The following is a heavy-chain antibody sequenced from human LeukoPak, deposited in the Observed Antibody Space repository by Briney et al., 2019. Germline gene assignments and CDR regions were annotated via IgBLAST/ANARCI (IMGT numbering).Heavy chain of an antibody. CDR2: IIPIFGTA. V-gene: IGHV1-69*01. CDR3: ARVQSAVALD. D-gene: IGHD6-19*01. Sequence: VASVKASCKASGGTFSSYAISWVRQAPGQGLEWMGGIIPIFGTANYAQKFQGRVTITADESTSTAYMELSSLRSEDTAVYYCARVQSAVALDWGQGTLVTVSS. J-gene: IGHJ4*02. CDR1: GGTFSSYA.